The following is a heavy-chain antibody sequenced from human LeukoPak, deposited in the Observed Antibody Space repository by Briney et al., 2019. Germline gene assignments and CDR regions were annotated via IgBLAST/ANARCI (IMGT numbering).Heavy chain of an antibody. CDR3: TTGLTYYYDSSGYYFDY. CDR2: IKSKTDGGTT. CDR1: GFTFSNAW. V-gene: IGHV3-15*01. Sequence: GGSLRLSCAASGFTFSNAWMSWVRQAPGKGLEWVGRIKSKTDGGTTDCAAPVKGRFTISRDDSKNTLYLQMNSLKTEDTAVYYCTTGLTYYYDSSGYYFDYWGQGTLVTVSS. J-gene: IGHJ4*02. D-gene: IGHD3-22*01.